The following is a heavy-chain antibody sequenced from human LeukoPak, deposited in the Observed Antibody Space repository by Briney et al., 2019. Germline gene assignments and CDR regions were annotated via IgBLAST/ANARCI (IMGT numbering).Heavy chain of an antibody. J-gene: IGHJ4*02. CDR3: AKDRRSSSWYYFDY. CDR1: GFTLSGYA. CDR2: ISGSGGST. V-gene: IGHV3-23*01. D-gene: IGHD6-13*01. Sequence: GGSMRLSCAASGFTLSGYAMSWVRQAPGKGLEWVSTISGSGGSTYYADSVKGRFTISRDNSQNTLYLQMNSLRAEDTAVYYCAKDRRSSSWYYFDYWGQGTLVTVSS.